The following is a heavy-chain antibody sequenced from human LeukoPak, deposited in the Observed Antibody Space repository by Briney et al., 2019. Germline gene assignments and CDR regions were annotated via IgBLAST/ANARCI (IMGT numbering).Heavy chain of an antibody. CDR1: GFTFSSYA. D-gene: IGHD6-19*01. V-gene: IGHV3-23*01. Sequence: PGGSLRLSCAASGFTFSSYAMSWVRQAPGKGLEWVSAISGSGGSTYYADSVKGRFTISRDNSMNTLYLQMNSLRAEDTAVYYCAKAGPLGSSGATYEEDWGQGTLVTVSS. CDR2: ISGSGGST. J-gene: IGHJ4*02. CDR3: AKAGPLGSSGATYEED.